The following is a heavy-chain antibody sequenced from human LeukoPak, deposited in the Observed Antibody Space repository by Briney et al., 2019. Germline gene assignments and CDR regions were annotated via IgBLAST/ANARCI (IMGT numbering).Heavy chain of an antibody. J-gene: IGHJ4*02. V-gene: IGHV4-31*03. CDR1: GGSISSGEY. Sequence: SETLSLTCTVSGGSISSGEYCTWIRAFPGKGLEWLGHIYSSGLTSYNPSLEGRVSISGDTSKNQFSLKMSSVTAADTAVYFCARSTSEYYYDSSLGYWGQGTLVTVSS. D-gene: IGHD3-22*01. CDR2: IYSSGLT. CDR3: ARSTSEYYYDSSLGY.